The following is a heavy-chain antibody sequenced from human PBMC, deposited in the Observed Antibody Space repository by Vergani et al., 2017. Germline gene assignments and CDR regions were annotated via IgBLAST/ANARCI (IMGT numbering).Heavy chain of an antibody. Sequence: EVQLVESGGGLVQPGRSLRLSCAASGFSFDDYAMHWVRQAPGKGLEWVSGISWNSGSIHYADSVKGRFTISRDNAKNSLYLQMNSLRAEDTALYYCAKGVRGVMGNDAFDIWGQGTMVTVSS. V-gene: IGHV3-9*01. CDR2: ISWNSGSI. CDR1: GFSFDDYA. D-gene: IGHD3-10*01. J-gene: IGHJ3*02. CDR3: AKGVRGVMGNDAFDI.